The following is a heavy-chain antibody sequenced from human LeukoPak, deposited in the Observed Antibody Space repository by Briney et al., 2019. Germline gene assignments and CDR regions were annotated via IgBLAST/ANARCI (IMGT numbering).Heavy chain of an antibody. D-gene: IGHD3-3*01. V-gene: IGHV1-8*03. CDR1: GYTFTSYD. CDR2: MNPNSGNT. J-gene: IGHJ6*03. Sequence: GASVKVSCKASGYTFTSYDINWVRQATGQGLEWMGWMNPNSGNTGYAQKFQGGVTITRNTSISTAYMELSSLRSEDTAVYYCARGVMRSSLITIFGVVTEANYYYYYMDVWGKGTTVTVSS. CDR3: ARGVMRSSLITIFGVVTEANYYYYYMDV.